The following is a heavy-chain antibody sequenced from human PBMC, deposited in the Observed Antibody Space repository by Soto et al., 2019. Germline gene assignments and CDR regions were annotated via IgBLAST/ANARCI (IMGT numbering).Heavy chain of an antibody. Sequence: QVQLVQSGAEVKKPGASVKVSCKTSGYTFRSYGISWVRQAPGQGLEWMGWTSPNNGHTNYAQKFQGRVSMTTATTTTTAYMELRSLRYDDTAVYYCKRVGYYGSGTSDDWGQGTLVTVSS. D-gene: IGHD3-10*01. V-gene: IGHV1-18*01. CDR3: KRVGYYGSGTSDD. CDR1: GYTFRSYG. CDR2: TSPNNGHT. J-gene: IGHJ4*02.